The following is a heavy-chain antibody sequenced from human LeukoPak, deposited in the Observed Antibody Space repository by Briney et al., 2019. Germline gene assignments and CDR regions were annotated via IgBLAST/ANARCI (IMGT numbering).Heavy chain of an antibody. D-gene: IGHD3-22*01. CDR2: IWYDGSNK. Sequence: GGSLRLSCAASGFTFSSYGMHWVRQAPGKGLEWVAVIWYDGSNKYYADSAKGRFTISRDNSKNTLYLQMNSLRAEDTAVYYCARDNYDSSGLAYYWGQGTLVTVSS. CDR1: GFTFSSYG. CDR3: ARDNYDSSGLAYY. J-gene: IGHJ4*02. V-gene: IGHV3-33*01.